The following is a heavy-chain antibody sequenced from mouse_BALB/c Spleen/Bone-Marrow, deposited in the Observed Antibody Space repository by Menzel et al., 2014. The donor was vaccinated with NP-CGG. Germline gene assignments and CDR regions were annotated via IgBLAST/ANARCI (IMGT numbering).Heavy chain of an antibody. CDR2: ISNLASSI. D-gene: IGHD2-1*01. J-gene: IGHJ4*01. CDR1: GFTFSDYG. CDR3: ATIYYGNXXXMDY. V-gene: IGHV5-15*02. Sequence: VQLQQPGGGLVQPEGSRKLSCTASGFTFSDYGMAWVRQAPGKGPEWVAFISNLASSIYYADTVTGRLTISRENAKNTLXXEXXSLRSEDTAMYYCATIYYGNXXXMDYWGQGXSVTVSS.